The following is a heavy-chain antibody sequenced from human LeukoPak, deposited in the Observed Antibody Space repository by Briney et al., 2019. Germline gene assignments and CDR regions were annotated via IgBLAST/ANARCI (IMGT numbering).Heavy chain of an antibody. Sequence: SETLSLTCTVSGGSISNNNYYWGWIRQPPGKGLEWIGEINHSGSTNYNPSLKSRVTISVDTSKNQFSLKLSSVTAADTAVYYRARDGGTTVVIGYYYYGMDVWGQGTTVTVSS. J-gene: IGHJ6*02. CDR2: INHSGST. V-gene: IGHV4-39*07. CDR3: ARDGGTTVVIGYYYYGMDV. D-gene: IGHD4-23*01. CDR1: GGSISNNNYY.